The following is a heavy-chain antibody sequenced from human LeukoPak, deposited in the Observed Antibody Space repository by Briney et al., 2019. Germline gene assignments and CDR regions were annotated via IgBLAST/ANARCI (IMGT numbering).Heavy chain of an antibody. CDR3: VRGRNNNYYDDSGYYPY. D-gene: IGHD3-22*01. Sequence: GGSLRLSCAASGFTFSSFDMHWLRQAPGKGLEWVSGIGTLLDTDYPDSLKGRFTISRENAKNSVFLQMNNVRAGDTAVYYCVRGRNNNYYDDSGYYPYWGQGTLVTASS. J-gene: IGHJ4*02. CDR1: GFTFSSFD. CDR2: IGTLLDT. V-gene: IGHV3-13*01.